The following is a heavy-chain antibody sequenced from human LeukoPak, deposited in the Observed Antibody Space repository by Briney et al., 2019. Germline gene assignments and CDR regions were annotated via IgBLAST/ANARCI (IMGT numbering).Heavy chain of an antibody. CDR1: GFTFSSYA. D-gene: IGHD3-22*01. CDR3: AKSSTMIVVVTPLQH. Sequence: GGSLRLSCAASGFTFSSYAMSWFRQAPGKGLEWVSAISGSGGSTYYADSVKGRFTISRDNSKNTLYLQMNSLRAEDTAVYYCAKSSTMIVVVTPLQHWGQGTLVTVSS. J-gene: IGHJ1*01. CDR2: ISGSGGST. V-gene: IGHV3-23*01.